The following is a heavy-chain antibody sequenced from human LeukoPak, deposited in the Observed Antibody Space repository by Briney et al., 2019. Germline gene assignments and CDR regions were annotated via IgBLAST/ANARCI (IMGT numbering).Heavy chain of an antibody. CDR2: INTDGSST. J-gene: IGHJ4*02. CDR3: ARGGIAGTGKKRGNDY. V-gene: IGHV3-74*01. CDR1: GFTFSSYW. Sequence: GGSLRLSCAASGFTFSSYWMHWVRQAPGKGLVWVSRINTDGSSTSYADSVKGRFTISRDNAKNTLYLQMNSLTAEDTAVYYGARGGIAGTGKKRGNDYWGQGTLVTVSS. D-gene: IGHD6-13*01.